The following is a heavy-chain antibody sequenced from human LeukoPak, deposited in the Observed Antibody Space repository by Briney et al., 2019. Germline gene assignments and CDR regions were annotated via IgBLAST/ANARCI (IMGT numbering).Heavy chain of an antibody. J-gene: IGHJ3*02. V-gene: IGHV4-4*02. CDR2: IYHSGST. CDR1: GGSISSSNW. D-gene: IGHD3-22*01. CDR3: ASRNPTNYYDSTRPNYAFDI. Sequence: SETLSLTCAVSGGSISSSNWWSWVRQPPGKGLEWIGEIYHSGSTNYNPSLKSRVTISVDKSKNQFSLKLSSVTAADTAVYYCASRNPTNYYDSTRPNYAFDIWGQGTMVTVSS.